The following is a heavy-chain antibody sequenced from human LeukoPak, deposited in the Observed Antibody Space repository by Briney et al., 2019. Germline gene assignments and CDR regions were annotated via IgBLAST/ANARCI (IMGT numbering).Heavy chain of an antibody. Sequence: GGSLRLSCAASGFTFSSIAMSWVRHATDKGLEWVSTISGSGGGTYYADSVKGRFTISRDDYKITLYLQMNSLRADDTAVYYCAKDLGRYRNNFFDYWGQGNLVTVSS. V-gene: IGHV3-23*01. CDR2: ISGSGGGT. J-gene: IGHJ4*02. CDR1: GFTFSSIA. CDR3: AKDLGRYRNNFFDY. D-gene: IGHD1-26*01.